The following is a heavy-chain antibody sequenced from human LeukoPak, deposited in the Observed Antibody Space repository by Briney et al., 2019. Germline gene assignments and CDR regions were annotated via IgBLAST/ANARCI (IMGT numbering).Heavy chain of an antibody. Sequence: GGSLRLSCAASGFTFSSYWMHWVRQAPGKGLVWVSRINSDGSSTSYADSVKGRITISRDNAKNTLYLQMNSLRAEDTAVYYCARVGYSSSWYIDYWGQGTLVTVSS. CDR3: ARVGYSSSWYIDY. CDR2: INSDGSST. CDR1: GFTFSSYW. J-gene: IGHJ4*02. V-gene: IGHV3-74*01. D-gene: IGHD6-13*01.